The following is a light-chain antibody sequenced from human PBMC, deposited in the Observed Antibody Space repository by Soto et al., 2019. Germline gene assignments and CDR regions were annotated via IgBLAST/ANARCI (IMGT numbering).Light chain of an antibody. J-gene: IGLJ2*01. CDR1: SSDVGSYNL. CDR3: CSYAGSSFVV. Sequence: QSALTQPASVSGSPGQSITISCTGTSSDVGSYNLVSWYQQHPGKAPKLMIYEGSKRPSGVSHRFSGSKSGNTAYLTISGIQAEDEADYYCCSYAGSSFVVFGGGTKVTVL. V-gene: IGLV2-23*01. CDR2: EGS.